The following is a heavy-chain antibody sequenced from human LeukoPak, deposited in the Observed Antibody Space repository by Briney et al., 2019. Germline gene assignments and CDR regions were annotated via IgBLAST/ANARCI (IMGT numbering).Heavy chain of an antibody. J-gene: IGHJ6*02. D-gene: IGHD2-8*01. CDR2: ISGSGGST. CDR3: AKAPVSHYYYYGLDV. Sequence: GGSLRLSCAASGFTFSNYAMSWVRQAPGKGLEWVSAISGSGGSTYNADSVKGRFTISRDSSKNTLYLQMNSLRAEDTAVYYCAKAPVSHYYYYGLDVWGQGTTVTVSS. CDR1: GFTFSNYA. V-gene: IGHV3-23*01.